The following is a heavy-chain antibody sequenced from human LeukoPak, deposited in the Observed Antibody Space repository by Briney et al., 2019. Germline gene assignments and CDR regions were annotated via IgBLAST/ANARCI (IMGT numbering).Heavy chain of an antibody. D-gene: IGHD1-20*01. J-gene: IGHJ5*02. V-gene: IGHV4-39*07. Sequence: PSETLSLTCAVSGGSISGSLYYWGWIRQPPGKGLEWIGSIYHSGGSTFYNPSLESRITMSVDTSKNQFSLKLNSVTAADTAVYYCARDHTTLTGHIQYFDPWGQGTLVTVSS. CDR1: GGSISGSLYY. CDR3: ARDHTTLTGHIQYFDP. CDR2: IYHSGGST.